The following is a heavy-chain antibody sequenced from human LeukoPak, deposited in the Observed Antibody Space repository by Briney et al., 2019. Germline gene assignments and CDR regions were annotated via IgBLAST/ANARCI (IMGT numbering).Heavy chain of an antibody. Sequence: SETLSLTCTVSGGSISSTNYYWGWIRQPPGKGLEWIGSIYYSGSTNYNPSLKSRVTISVDTSKNQFSLKLSSVTAADTAVYYCARSRWLQFDLFDYWGQGTLVTVSS. CDR3: ARSRWLQFDLFDY. CDR1: GGSISSTNYY. D-gene: IGHD5-24*01. V-gene: IGHV4-39*07. J-gene: IGHJ4*02. CDR2: IYYSGST.